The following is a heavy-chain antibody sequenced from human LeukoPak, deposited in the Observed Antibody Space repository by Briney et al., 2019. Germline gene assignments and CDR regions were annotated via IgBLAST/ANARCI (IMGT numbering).Heavy chain of an antibody. CDR2: ISSSGSTI. CDR3: ARDQYCSSTSCPPPYYYYYGMDV. J-gene: IGHJ6*04. V-gene: IGHV3-48*03. D-gene: IGHD2-2*01. CDR1: GFTFSSYE. Sequence: GGSLRLSCAASGFTFSSYEMNWVRQAPGKGLEWVSYISSSGSTIYYADSVKGRFTISRDNAKNSLYLQMNSLRAEDTAVYYCARDQYCSSTSCPPPYYYYYGMDVWGKGTPVTVSS.